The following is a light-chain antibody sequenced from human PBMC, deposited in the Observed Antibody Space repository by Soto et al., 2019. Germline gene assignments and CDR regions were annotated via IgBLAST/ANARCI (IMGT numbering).Light chain of an antibody. J-gene: IGKJ4*01. CDR2: SAS. CDR3: QQLSRYPLT. V-gene: IGKV1-9*01. CDR1: QALSNY. Sequence: DIQFTQFPSVLSASVGDTVTLTCLASQALSNYLAWYQQKPGKAPDLLIYSASTLQSGVPSRFSGSGSETEFSLTIRALQPEDFATYYCQQLSRYPLTFGGGTKVDIK.